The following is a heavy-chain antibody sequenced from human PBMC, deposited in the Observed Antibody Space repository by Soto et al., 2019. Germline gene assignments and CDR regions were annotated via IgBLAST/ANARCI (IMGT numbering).Heavy chain of an antibody. J-gene: IGHJ4*02. Sequence: QVRLVQSGAEVKKPGASVKVTCKPSGYTFTDAYIHWVRQAPGQGLKWLGWINPKNGGTNYAHKFQGRVNMTRDTSSSTAFMALSSLKPNATAVYYCAREEGTELDFWGQGTLVTVSS. CDR1: GYTFTDAY. CDR2: INPKNGGT. V-gene: IGHV1-2*07. CDR3: AREEGTELDF. D-gene: IGHD1-7*01.